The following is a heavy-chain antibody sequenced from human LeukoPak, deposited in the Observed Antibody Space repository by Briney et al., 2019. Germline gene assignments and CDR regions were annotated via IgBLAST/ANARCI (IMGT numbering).Heavy chain of an antibody. J-gene: IGHJ2*01. CDR2: LFSGGST. V-gene: IGHV3-53*01. CDR1: GFTVSTNY. Sequence: PGGSLRLSCAASGFTVSTNYMSWVRQAPGKGLEWVSVLFSGGSTYYADSVEGRFTISRDNSKNTLYLQMNSLRAEDTAVYFCARAHIDYYGSGTYRYWYFDLWGRGTLVTVSS. D-gene: IGHD3-10*01. CDR3: ARAHIDYYGSGTYRYWYFDL.